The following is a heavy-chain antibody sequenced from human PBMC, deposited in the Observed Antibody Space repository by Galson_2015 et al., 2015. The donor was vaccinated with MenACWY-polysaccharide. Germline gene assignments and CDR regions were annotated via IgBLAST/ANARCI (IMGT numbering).Heavy chain of an antibody. Sequence: SVKVSCKASGYTFTNYYIHWVRQAPGQGLEWLGFINPSGGSTSYAQKFQGRVTMTRDTSTGTVYVDLSSLRSEDTAVCYCARNAASGLDYWGHGTLVTASS. CDR2: INPSGGST. CDR3: ARNAASGLDY. D-gene: IGHD3-10*01. CDR1: GYTFTNYY. V-gene: IGHV1-46*01. J-gene: IGHJ4*01.